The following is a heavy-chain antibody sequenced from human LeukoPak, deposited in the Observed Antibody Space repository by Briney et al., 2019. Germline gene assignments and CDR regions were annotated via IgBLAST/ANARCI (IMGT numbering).Heavy chain of an antibody. D-gene: IGHD3-3*01. CDR3: ARGGNDFWSGSLNWFDP. Sequence: GGSLRLSCAASGFTFSSYWMNWVRQAPGKGLEWVANIKQDGVEKYYVDSVKGRSTISRDNAKNSLYLQMNSLRAEDTAVYYCARGGNDFWSGSLNWFDPWGQGTLVTVSS. CDR1: GFTFSSYW. V-gene: IGHV3-7*01. CDR2: IKQDGVEK. J-gene: IGHJ5*02.